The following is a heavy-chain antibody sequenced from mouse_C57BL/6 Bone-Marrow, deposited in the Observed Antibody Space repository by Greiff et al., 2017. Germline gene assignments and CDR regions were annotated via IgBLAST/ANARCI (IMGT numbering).Heavy chain of an antibody. CDR1: GFTFSSYA. Sequence: EVMLVESGEGLVKPGGSLKLSCAASGFTFSSYAMSWVRQTPEKRLEWVAYISSGGDYIYYADTVKGRFTISRDNARNTLYLQMSSLKSEDTAMYYGTRDYSNYVAYWGQGTLVTVSA. J-gene: IGHJ3*01. CDR2: ISSGGDYI. V-gene: IGHV5-9-1*02. CDR3: TRDYSNYVAY. D-gene: IGHD2-5*01.